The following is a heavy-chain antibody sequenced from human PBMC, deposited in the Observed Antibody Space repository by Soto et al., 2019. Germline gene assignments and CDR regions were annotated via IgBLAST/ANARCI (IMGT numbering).Heavy chain of an antibody. CDR2: VDASGGTT. J-gene: IGHJ6*03. CDR1: GFTFSSYG. Sequence: GGSLRLSCAASGFTFSSYGMTWVRQAPGKGLEWVSGVDASGGTTYYADSVKGRFTISRDNSKNTLYLQMNSLRAEDTAVYYCAKRWGENYYYMDVWGKGTTVTVSS. CDR3: AKRWGENYYYMDV. V-gene: IGHV3-23*01. D-gene: IGHD3-16*01.